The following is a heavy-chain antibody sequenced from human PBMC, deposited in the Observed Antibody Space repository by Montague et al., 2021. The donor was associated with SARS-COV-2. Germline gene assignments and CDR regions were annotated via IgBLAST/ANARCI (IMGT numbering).Heavy chain of an antibody. V-gene: IGHV4-39*01. Sequence: SETLSLTCTVSGCSVSSDTHNWAWIRQPPGKGLEWIASLFYNGNTYYNPSLRSRFTIPINTSKNQFFLRVASVTAAVTAVYYCARVPNGRHDNWGPGALVTVSS. CDR3: ARVPNGRHDN. D-gene: IGHD2-8*01. J-gene: IGHJ4*02. CDR2: LFYNGNT. CDR1: GCSVSSDTHN.